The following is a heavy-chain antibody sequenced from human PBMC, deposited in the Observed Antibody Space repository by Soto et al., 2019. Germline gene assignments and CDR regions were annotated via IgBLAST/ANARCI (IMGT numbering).Heavy chain of an antibody. CDR3: AHNGYGDYPLDS. V-gene: IGHV2-5*02. CDR2: IYWDGYK. D-gene: IGHD4-17*01. J-gene: IGHJ4*02. Sequence: QITLKESGPTLVKPTQTLTLTCTFSGFSLSTSGVGVGWIRQSPGKALEWLAVIYWDGYKHYSPSLKSRLTITEDTSKTQVVLTLTNIDPVDTATYYCAHNGYGDYPLDSWGQGTLVTVSS. CDR1: GFSLSTSGVG.